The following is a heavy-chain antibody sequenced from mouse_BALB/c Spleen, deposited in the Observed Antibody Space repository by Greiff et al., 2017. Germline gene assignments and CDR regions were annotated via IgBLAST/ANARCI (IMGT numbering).Heavy chain of an antibody. J-gene: IGHJ3*01. V-gene: IGHV1-63*02. CDR2: IYPGGGYT. CDR3: ARERDYDVWFAY. CDR1: GYTFTNYW. D-gene: IGHD2-4*01. Sequence: VQLQQSGAELVRPGTSVKISCKASGYTFTNYWLGWVKQRPGHGLEWIGDIYPGGGYTNYNEKFKGKATLTADTSSSTAYMQLSSLTSEDSAVYFCARERDYDVWFAYWGQGTLVTVSA.